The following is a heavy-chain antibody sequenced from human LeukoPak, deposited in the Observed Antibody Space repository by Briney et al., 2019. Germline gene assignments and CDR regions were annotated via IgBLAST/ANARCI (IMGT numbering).Heavy chain of an antibody. CDR1: GFTFSIYA. Sequence: PGGSLRLSCAASGFTFSIYAMSWVRQAPGKGLEWVSVIRGSGDTTYYADSVKGRFTISRDNSKNTLYLQMNSLRAEDTAVYYCAKDPGYYGSGRFDFWGQGTMVTVSS. CDR2: IRGSGDTT. D-gene: IGHD3-10*01. CDR3: AKDPGYYGSGRFDF. V-gene: IGHV3-23*01. J-gene: IGHJ3*01.